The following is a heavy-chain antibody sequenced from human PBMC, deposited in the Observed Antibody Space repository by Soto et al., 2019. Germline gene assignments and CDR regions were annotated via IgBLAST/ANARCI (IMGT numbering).Heavy chain of an antibody. V-gene: IGHV4-4*07. CDR1: GGSISGYY. CDR3: ARDLTTVTTNWFDP. Sequence: SETLSLTCTVSGGSISGYYWSWIRQPAGKGLEWIGRIYTSGSTNYNPSLKSRVTMSVDTSKNQFSLKLSSVTAADTAVYYCARDLTTVTTNWFDPWGQGTLVTVSS. J-gene: IGHJ5*02. D-gene: IGHD4-17*01. CDR2: IYTSGST.